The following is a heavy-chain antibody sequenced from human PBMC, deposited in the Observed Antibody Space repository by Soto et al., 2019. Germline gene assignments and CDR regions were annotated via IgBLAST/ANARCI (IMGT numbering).Heavy chain of an antibody. D-gene: IGHD6-13*01. CDR3: ARRGIAAAGTYYYYGMDV. CDR2: IYPGDSDT. V-gene: IGHV5-51*01. Sequence: PGESLKISCKGSGYSFTSYWIGWVRQMPGKGLEWMGIIYPGDSDTRYSPSFQGQVTISADKSISTAYLQWSSLKASDTAMYYCARRGIAAAGTYYYYGMDVWGQGTTVTVSS. J-gene: IGHJ6*02. CDR1: GYSFTSYW.